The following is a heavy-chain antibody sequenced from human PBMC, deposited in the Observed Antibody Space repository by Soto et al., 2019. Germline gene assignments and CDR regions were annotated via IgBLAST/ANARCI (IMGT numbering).Heavy chain of an antibody. V-gene: IGHV6-1*01. CDR2: TYYRSNWRH. D-gene: IGHD6-19*01. CDR3: ARGVAGSGFDL. J-gene: IGHJ4*02. CDR1: GDSVSGNTAG. Sequence: SQTLSLTCAISGDSVSGNTAGGKCSRSSPSRGLEWLGRTYYRSNWRHDYAVSVKSRITVNPDTSKNHFSLQLNSVTPDDTAVYYCARGVAGSGFDLWGQGTLVTVSS.